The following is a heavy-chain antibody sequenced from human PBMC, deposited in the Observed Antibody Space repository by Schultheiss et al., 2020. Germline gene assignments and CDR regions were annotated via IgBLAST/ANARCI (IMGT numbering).Heavy chain of an antibody. D-gene: IGHD3-3*01. V-gene: IGHV3-33*08. CDR1: GFIVTNDW. J-gene: IGHJ6*02. Sequence: GGSLRLSCAASGFIVTNDWMNWVRQAPGKGLEWVAVIWYDGSNKYYADSVKGRFTISRDNSKNTLYLQMNSLRAEDTAVYYCARDWDFWSGYYSMDYYGMDVWGQGTTVTVSS. CDR2: IWYDGSNK. CDR3: ARDWDFWSGYYSMDYYGMDV.